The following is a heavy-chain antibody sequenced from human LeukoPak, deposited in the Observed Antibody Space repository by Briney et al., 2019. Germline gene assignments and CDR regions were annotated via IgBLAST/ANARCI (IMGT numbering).Heavy chain of an antibody. CDR1: GFTFSSYE. D-gene: IGHD6-13*01. V-gene: IGHV3-48*03. J-gene: IGHJ3*02. Sequence: PGGSLRLSCAASGFTFSSYEMNWVRQAPGKGLEWVSYISSSGSTIYYADSVKGRFTISRDNAKNSLYLQMNSLRAEDTAVYYCAREGGQQLGAFDIWGQGTMVTVSS. CDR2: ISSSGSTI. CDR3: AREGGQQLGAFDI.